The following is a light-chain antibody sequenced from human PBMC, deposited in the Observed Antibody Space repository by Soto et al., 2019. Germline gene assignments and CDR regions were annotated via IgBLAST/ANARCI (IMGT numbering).Light chain of an antibody. CDR2: SNN. J-gene: IGLJ1*01. CDR1: SSNIGSNP. Sequence: QSVLTQPPSASGTPGQRVTISCSGSSSNIGSNPINWYQQLPGTAPKLQIYSNNQRPSGVPDRFSGSKSGTSASLALSGLQSEDEADYYCAAWDDRLNGYVLGTRTKVTVL. V-gene: IGLV1-44*01. CDR3: AAWDDRLNGYV.